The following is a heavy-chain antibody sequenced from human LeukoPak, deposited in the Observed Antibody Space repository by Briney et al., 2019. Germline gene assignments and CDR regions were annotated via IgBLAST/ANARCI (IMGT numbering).Heavy chain of an antibody. CDR2: INPSGGST. D-gene: IGHD1-26*01. J-gene: IGHJ4*02. CDR3: AREGFVGGTFRAFDY. V-gene: IGHV1-46*01. CDR1: VYTFPSYF. Sequence: ASVKVSCKASVYTFPSYFMHWVRQAPGQGLEGMGIINPSGGSTTYAQKFQGRVTMTRDMSTSTVYMELSSLRSEDTAVYYCAREGFVGGTFRAFDYWGQGTLVTVSS.